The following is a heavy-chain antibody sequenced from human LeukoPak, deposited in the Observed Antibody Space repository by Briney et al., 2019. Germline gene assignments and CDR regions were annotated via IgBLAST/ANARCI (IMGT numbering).Heavy chain of an antibody. CDR1: GFTFSSYG. J-gene: IGHJ4*02. D-gene: IGHD5-24*01. CDR3: TRVGYIDEGIDY. V-gene: IGHV3-23*01. CDR2: ITGSGDNT. Sequence: GGSLRLSCAASGFTFSSYGMTWVRQAPGKGLEWVSGITGSGDNTYYADSVKGRFTISRDNAKNSLYLQMNSLRAEDTAIYYCTRVGYIDEGIDYWGQGTLVTVSS.